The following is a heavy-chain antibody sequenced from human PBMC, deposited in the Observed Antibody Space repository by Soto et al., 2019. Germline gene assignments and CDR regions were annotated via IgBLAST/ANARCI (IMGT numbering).Heavy chain of an antibody. CDR2: INPNSGGT. D-gene: IGHD5-18*01. Sequence: ASVKVSCKASGYTFTGYYMHWVRQAPGQGLEWMGWINPNSGGTNYAQKFQGLVTMTRDTSISTAYMELSRLRSDDTAVYYCARAEGDTAMVGNNWFDPWGQGTLVTVSS. CDR3: ARAEGDTAMVGNNWFDP. CDR1: GYTFTGYY. V-gene: IGHV1-2*04. J-gene: IGHJ5*02.